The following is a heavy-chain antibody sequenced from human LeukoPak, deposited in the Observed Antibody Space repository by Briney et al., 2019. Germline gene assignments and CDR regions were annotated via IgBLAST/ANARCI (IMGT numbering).Heavy chain of an antibody. V-gene: IGHV1-69*04. D-gene: IGHD3-22*01. CDR2: IIPILGIA. J-gene: IGHJ4*02. CDR3: ASAYYDSSGYYPLDFDY. CDR1: GGTFSSYA. Sequence: ASVKVSCKASGGTFSSYAISWVRQAPGQGLEWMGRIIPILGIANYAQKFQGRVTITADKSTSTAYKELSSLRSEDTAVYYCASAYYDSSGYYPLDFDYWGQGTLVTVSS.